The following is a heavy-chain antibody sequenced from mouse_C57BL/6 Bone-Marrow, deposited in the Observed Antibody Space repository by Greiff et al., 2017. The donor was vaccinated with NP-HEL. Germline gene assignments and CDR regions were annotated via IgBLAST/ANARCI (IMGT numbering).Heavy chain of an antibody. CDR1: GFTFSSYG. J-gene: IGHJ1*03. D-gene: IGHD2-4*01. Sequence: DVHLVESGGDLVKPGGSLKLPCAASGFTFSSYGMSWVRQTPDKRLEWVATISSGGSYTYYPDSVKGRFTISRDHAKDTLYLQMSSLKSEDTAKYYCARRNYDQWYCDVWGTGTTVTVSS. CDR3: ARRNYDQWYCDV. CDR2: ISSGGSYT. V-gene: IGHV5-6*01.